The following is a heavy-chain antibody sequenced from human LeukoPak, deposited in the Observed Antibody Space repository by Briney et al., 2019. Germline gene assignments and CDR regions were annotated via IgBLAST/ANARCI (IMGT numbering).Heavy chain of an antibody. J-gene: IGHJ4*02. CDR3: TTITSAAADY. CDR1: GFTFSNAW. D-gene: IGHD6-13*01. V-gene: IGHV3-15*01. Sequence: GGSLRLSCAASGFTFSNAWMSWVREAPGKRLEWVGRIRSKTGGGTTDYAAPVKGRFTISRDDSKNTLFLQMNSLKTEDTAVYYCTTITSAAADYWGQGTQVTVSS. CDR2: IRSKTGGGTT.